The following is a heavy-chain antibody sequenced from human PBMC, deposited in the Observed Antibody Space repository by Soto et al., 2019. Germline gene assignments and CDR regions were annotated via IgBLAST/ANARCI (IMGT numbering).Heavy chain of an antibody. D-gene: IGHD3-3*01. Sequence: AGSLGLCCTASGFTFRTSAMSWVRQDQGRGLEGVSGISGSGVGTYYADSLKGRLTIPRDNSKNTLYLQLSGLRAEAAAVYYCAKGPSVFGAVISFDYSSGMYVWGQATSVTVSS. V-gene: IGHV3-23*01. CDR3: AKGPSVFGAVISFDYSSGMYV. J-gene: IGHJ6*02. CDR1: GFTFRTSA. CDR2: ISGSGVGT.